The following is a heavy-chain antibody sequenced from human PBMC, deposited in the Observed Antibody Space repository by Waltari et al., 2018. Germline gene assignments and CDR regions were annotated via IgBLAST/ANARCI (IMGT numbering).Heavy chain of an antibody. Sequence: QVQLVQSGAEVKKPGSSVKVSCKASGGTFSSYAISWVRQAPGQGLEWMVGIIPTLGTANYAQKCQARVTITADESTSTAYMELSSLRSEDTAVYYCARSITMIVVVINDAFDIWGQGTMVTVSS. V-gene: IGHV1-69*01. CDR1: GGTFSSYA. D-gene: IGHD3-22*01. CDR2: IIPTLGTA. J-gene: IGHJ3*02. CDR3: ARSITMIVVVINDAFDI.